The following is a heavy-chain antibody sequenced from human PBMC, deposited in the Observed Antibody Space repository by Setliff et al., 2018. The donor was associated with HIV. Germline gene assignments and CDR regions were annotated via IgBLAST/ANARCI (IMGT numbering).Heavy chain of an antibody. V-gene: IGHV4-34*01. J-gene: IGHJ3*02. CDR3: ANRWWEGDAFDI. CDR2: INHSGSA. CDR1: GGSFSAFY. Sequence: SETLSLTCAAYGGSFSAFYWSWIRQVPGKGLEWIGEINHSGSANYNPSLKSRVTMSGDPSRNQVSLKLSSVTAADTAVYYCANRWWEGDAFDIWGRGTMVTVS. D-gene: IGHD1-26*01.